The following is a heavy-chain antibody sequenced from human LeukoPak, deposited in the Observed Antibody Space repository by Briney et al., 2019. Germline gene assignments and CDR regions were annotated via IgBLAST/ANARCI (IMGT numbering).Heavy chain of an antibody. Sequence: ASVKVSCKAPGYTFTSYAMNWVRQAPGQGLEWMGWINTNTGNPTYAQGFTGRFVFSLDTSVSTAYLQISSLKAEDTAVYYSARLNDYYDSSGYYFDAFDIWGQGTMVTVSS. CDR3: ARLNDYYDSSGYYFDAFDI. CDR2: INTNTGNP. CDR1: GYTFTSYA. J-gene: IGHJ3*02. D-gene: IGHD3-22*01. V-gene: IGHV7-4-1*02.